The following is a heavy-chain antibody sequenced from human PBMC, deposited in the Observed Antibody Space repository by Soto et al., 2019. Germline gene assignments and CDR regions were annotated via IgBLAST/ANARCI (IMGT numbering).Heavy chain of an antibody. D-gene: IGHD3-10*01. CDR1: GFSLTTEGVG. CDR2: IYWHEDV. V-gene: IGHV2-5*01. CDR3: AHRRSYGSGADAFDI. Sequence: QITLKESGPTLLKPTQTLTVTCTISGFSLTTEGVGVGWIRQPPGKALEWLASIYWHEDVRKNPSLGNRVTITRDTAKRQVVLTLTNMDPVDTATYYCAHRRSYGSGADAFDIWGQGTMVTVSS. J-gene: IGHJ3*02.